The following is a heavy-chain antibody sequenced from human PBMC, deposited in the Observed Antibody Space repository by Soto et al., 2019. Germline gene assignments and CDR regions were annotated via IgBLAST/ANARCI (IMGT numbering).Heavy chain of an antibody. J-gene: IGHJ4*02. CDR2: ISSSSSYI. D-gene: IGHD6-19*01. Sequence: PGGSLRLSCAASGFTFSSYSMNWVRQAPGKGLEWVSSISSSSSYIYYADSVKGRFTISRDNAKNSLYLQMNSLRAEDTAVYYCARDLSSGWYNYFDYWGQGTLVTVSS. V-gene: IGHV3-21*01. CDR1: GFTFSSYS. CDR3: ARDLSSGWYNYFDY.